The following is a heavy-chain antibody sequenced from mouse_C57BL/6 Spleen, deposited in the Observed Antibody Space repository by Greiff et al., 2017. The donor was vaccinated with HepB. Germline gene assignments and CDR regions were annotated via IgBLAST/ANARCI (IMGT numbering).Heavy chain of an antibody. CDR2: IDPSDSET. CDR3: AYDYDGAMDY. CDR1: GYTFTSYW. D-gene: IGHD2-4*01. Sequence: QVQLQQPGAELVRPGSSVKLSCKASGYTFTSYWMHWVKQRPIQGLEWIGNIDPSDSETHYNQKFKDKATLTVDKSSSTAYMQLSSLTAEDSAVYYWAYDYDGAMDYWGQGTSVTVSS. V-gene: IGHV1-52*01. J-gene: IGHJ4*01.